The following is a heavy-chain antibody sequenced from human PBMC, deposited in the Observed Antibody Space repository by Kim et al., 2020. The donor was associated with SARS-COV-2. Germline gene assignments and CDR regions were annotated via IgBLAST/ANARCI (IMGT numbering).Heavy chain of an antibody. D-gene: IGHD1-26*01. CDR2: INPSGGST. CDR3: ARDLGRGSLTGYFHH. Sequence: ASVKVSCKASGYTFTNYYMHWVRQAPGQGLEWMGIINPSGGSTSYAQKFQGRFIMTSDTSTSTVYLELSSLRSEDTAVYYCARDLGRGSLTGYFHHWGQG. CDR1: GYTFTNYY. J-gene: IGHJ1*01. V-gene: IGHV1-46*01.